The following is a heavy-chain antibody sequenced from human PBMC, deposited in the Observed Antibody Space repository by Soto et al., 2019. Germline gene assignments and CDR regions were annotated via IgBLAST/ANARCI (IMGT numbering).Heavy chain of an antibody. J-gene: IGHJ4*02. CDR2: VIPIFDVT. CDR1: GGTFSIYT. CDR3: AMDRDNSNWPNFDY. D-gene: IGHD6-13*01. Sequence: QVQLVQSGSEVKKPGSSVKVSCKASGGTFSIYTISWVRQSTGQGLEWTGRVIPIFDVTSYAQRFQGRVTITADKSTTTAYMELSSLRSEDTAVYYCAMDRDNSNWPNFDYWGQGTLVTVSS. V-gene: IGHV1-69*02.